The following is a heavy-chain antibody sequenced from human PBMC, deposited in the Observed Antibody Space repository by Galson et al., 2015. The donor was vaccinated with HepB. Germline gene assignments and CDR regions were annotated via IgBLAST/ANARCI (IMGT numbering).Heavy chain of an antibody. J-gene: IGHJ4*02. CDR1: GFSFSDYW. CDR3: VRDRTYKGGNFFDF. D-gene: IGHD3-10*01. Sequence: SLRLSCAASGFSFSDYWTSWIRQAPGKRPEWVANIRYDEYEYYYADFVKGRFTISRDNARNSVFLQVSSLRRDDTAVYYCVRDRTYKGGNFFDFWGQGALVTVAS. V-gene: IGHV3-7*03. CDR2: IRYDEYEY.